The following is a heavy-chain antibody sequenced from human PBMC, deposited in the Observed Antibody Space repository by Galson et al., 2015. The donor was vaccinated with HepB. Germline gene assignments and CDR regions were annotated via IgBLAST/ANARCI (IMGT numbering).Heavy chain of an antibody. CDR2: ISYDGSNK. Sequence: SLRLPCAASGFTFSSYAMSWVRQAPGKGLEWVAIISYDGSNKYYEDSVKGRFTISRDNSKNTLYLQMNSLRNEDTAVYYCARAKYQMSLWGYWGQGTLVTVSS. V-gene: IGHV3-30-3*01. CDR1: GFTFSSYA. D-gene: IGHD2-21*01. CDR3: ARAKYQMSLWGY. J-gene: IGHJ4*02.